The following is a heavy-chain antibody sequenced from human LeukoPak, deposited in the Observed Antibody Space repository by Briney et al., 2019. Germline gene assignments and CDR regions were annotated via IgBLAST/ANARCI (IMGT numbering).Heavy chain of an antibody. CDR1: GFTFSSYA. V-gene: IGHV4-39*01. Sequence: PGGSLRLSCAASGFTFSSYAMSWVRQAPGKGLEWIGSIYYSGSTYYNPSLKSRVTISVDTSENQFSLKLTSVTAADTAVYYCARHGHHGDHDYWGQGTLVTVSS. CDR2: IYYSGST. J-gene: IGHJ4*02. D-gene: IGHD2-21*02. CDR3: ARHGHHGDHDY.